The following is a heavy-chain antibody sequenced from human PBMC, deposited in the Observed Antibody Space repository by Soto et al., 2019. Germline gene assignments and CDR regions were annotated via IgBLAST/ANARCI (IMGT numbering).Heavy chain of an antibody. V-gene: IGHV1-69*02. CDR1: GGTFSSYT. CDR2: IIPILGIT. Sequence: SVKVSCKASGGTFSSYTISWVRQAPGQGLEWMGRIIPILGITNYAQKFQGRVTITADKSTSTAYMELSSLRSEDTAVYYCARGGSSGVAEDWFDPWGQGTLVTVSS. J-gene: IGHJ5*02. D-gene: IGHD6-19*01. CDR3: ARGGSSGVAEDWFDP.